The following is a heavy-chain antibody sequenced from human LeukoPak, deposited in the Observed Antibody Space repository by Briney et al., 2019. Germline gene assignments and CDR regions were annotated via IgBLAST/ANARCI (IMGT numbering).Heavy chain of an antibody. CDR3: ARDPSAGGYCSSTSCYTELRGYFDY. Sequence: GGSLRLSCAASGFTFSSYSMNWVRQAPGKGLEWVSYISSSSSTIYYADSVKGRFTISRDNAKNSLYLQMNSLRDEDTAVYYCARDPSAGGYCSSTSCYTELRGYFDYWGQGTLVTVFS. CDR2: ISSSSSTI. D-gene: IGHD2-2*02. J-gene: IGHJ4*02. CDR1: GFTFSSYS. V-gene: IGHV3-48*02.